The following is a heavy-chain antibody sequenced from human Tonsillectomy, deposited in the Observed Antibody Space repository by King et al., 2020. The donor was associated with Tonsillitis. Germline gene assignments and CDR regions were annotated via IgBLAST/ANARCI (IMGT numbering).Heavy chain of an antibody. J-gene: IGHJ3*02. D-gene: IGHD2-8*02. CDR1: GFTFDDYT. CDR2: ITWDASTT. Sequence: VQLVESGGVVVQPGGSLRLSCAASGFTFDDYTMHWVRQAPGKGLEWVSLITWDASTTYYADSVKGRYTISRDNSKSSLYLQMNSLRPEDTALYYCVKDHGWALVHDAFDIWGRGTMVTVSS. CDR3: VKDHGWALVHDAFDI. V-gene: IGHV3-43*01.